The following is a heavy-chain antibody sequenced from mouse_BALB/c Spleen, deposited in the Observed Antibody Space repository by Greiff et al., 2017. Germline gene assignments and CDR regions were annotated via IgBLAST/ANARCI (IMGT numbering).Heavy chain of an antibody. D-gene: IGHD1-1*01. Sequence: EVMLVESGGGLVKPGGSLKLSCAASGFTFSSYAMSWVRQTPEKRLEWVATISSGGSYTYYPDSVKGRFTISRDNAKNTLYLQMSSLRSEDTAMCYCERHTVTATGYLDVWGAGTTVTVSS. J-gene: IGHJ1*01. CDR1: GFTFSSYA. CDR2: ISSGGSYT. V-gene: IGHV5-9-3*01. CDR3: ERHTVTATGYLDV.